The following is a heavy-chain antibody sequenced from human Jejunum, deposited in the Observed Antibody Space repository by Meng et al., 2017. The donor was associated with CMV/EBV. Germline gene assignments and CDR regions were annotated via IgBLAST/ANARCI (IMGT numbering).Heavy chain of an antibody. CDR2: IKTTTVGGTT. J-gene: IGHJ3*02. CDR1: DW. CDR3: TTERITISGVVIGAFDI. V-gene: IGHV3-15*01. Sequence: DWMRWVRQAPGRGLGWVGSIKTTTVGGTTDYATAVEGRFTISRDDSKNTLFLQLDSLKIEDTALYYCTTERITISGVVIGAFDIWGQGTVVTVSS. D-gene: IGHD3-3*01.